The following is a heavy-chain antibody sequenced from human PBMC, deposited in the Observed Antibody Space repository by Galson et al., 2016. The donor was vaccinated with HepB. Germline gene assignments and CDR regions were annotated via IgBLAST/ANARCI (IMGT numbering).Heavy chain of an antibody. D-gene: IGHD2-15*01. J-gene: IGHJ6*02. CDR2: INPNTGNP. V-gene: IGHV7-4-1*02. Sequence: SVKVSCKASGYTFTSSALNWVRQAPGQGLEWMGWINPNTGNPTYAQGFTGRFVFSLDTSVSTAYLQISSLKAEDTAVYYCARGERSSWTHSQYYRMDVWGHGTTVTVSS. CDR1: GYTFTSSA. CDR3: ARGERSSWTHSQYYRMDV.